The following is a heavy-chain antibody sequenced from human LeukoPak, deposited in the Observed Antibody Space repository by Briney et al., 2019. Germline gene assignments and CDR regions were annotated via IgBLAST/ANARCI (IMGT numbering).Heavy chain of an antibody. V-gene: IGHV4-39*01. D-gene: IGHD3-10*01. CDR2: IYYSGST. J-gene: IGHJ4*02. Sequence: PSETLSLTCTVSGGSISSSSHYWGWIRQPPGKGLEWIGSIYYSGSTYYNPSLKSRVTISVDTSKNQFSLKLSSVTAADTAVYYCARGLYGSGSYYSRPFDYWGQGTLVTVSS. CDR3: ARGLYGSGSYYSRPFDY. CDR1: GGSISSSSHY.